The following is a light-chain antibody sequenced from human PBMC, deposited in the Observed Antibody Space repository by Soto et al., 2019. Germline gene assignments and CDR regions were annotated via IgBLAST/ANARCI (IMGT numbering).Light chain of an antibody. Sequence: EVVLTQSPGTVSLSPGERATLSCRASQSVTSNYLAWYQQKPGQAPRLLIYAASSRATGIPDRFSGSGSGTHFTLSISRLETEDFAVYYCHQYGSTITWTFGQGTKVEIK. V-gene: IGKV3-20*01. J-gene: IGKJ1*01. CDR2: AAS. CDR3: HQYGSTITWT. CDR1: QSVTSNY.